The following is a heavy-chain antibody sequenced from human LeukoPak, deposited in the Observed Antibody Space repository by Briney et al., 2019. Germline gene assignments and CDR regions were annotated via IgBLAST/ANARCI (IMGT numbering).Heavy chain of an antibody. CDR1: GDSISSGGYY. CDR3: AREALVWGYYYYGMDV. V-gene: IGHV4-31*03. Sequence: PSETLSLTCTVSGDSISSGGYYWSWFRQHPGKGLEWLVYIYYSGSTYYNPSLKSRVTISVDTSKNQFSLKLSSVTAADTAVYYCAREALVWGYYYYGMDVWGKGTTVTVSS. J-gene: IGHJ6*04. CDR2: IYYSGST. D-gene: IGHD6-13*01.